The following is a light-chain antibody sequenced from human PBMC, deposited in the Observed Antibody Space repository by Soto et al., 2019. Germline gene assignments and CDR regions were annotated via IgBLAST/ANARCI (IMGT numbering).Light chain of an antibody. J-gene: IGKJ1*01. CDR1: QSVSSN. Sequence: EIVVTQSPATLSVSLGERATLSCRASQSVSSNLAWYQQKPGQAPRLLIYGASTRATGIPARFSGSGSGTEFTLTISSLLSDDCSGYHCQQYTIPWTFGPGPKA. V-gene: IGKV3-15*01. CDR3: QQYTIPWT. CDR2: GAS.